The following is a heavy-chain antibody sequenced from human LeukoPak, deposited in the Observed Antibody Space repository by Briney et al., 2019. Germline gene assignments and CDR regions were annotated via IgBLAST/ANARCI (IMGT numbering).Heavy chain of an antibody. CDR1: GFTFSSYA. V-gene: IGHV3-23*01. CDR2: ISGTGGSI. CDR3: AKAAVITGGLYYFDY. J-gene: IGHJ4*02. D-gene: IGHD5-24*01. Sequence: WGSLRLSCAASGFTFSSYAMSWVRQAPGKGLEWVSGISGTGGSIYYADSVKGRFTISRDNSKNTLYLQMNSLRAEDTAVYYCAKAAVITGGLYYFDYWGRGTVVTVSS.